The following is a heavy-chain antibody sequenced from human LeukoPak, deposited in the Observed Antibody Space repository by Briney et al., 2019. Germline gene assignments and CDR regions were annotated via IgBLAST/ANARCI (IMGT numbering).Heavy chain of an antibody. Sequence: PSETLSLTCTVSGGSISSYYWSWIRQPPGKGLEWIGYIYYSGSTNYNPSLKSRVTISVDTSKNQFSLKLSSVTAADTAVYYCARGDGGSQGNYRGQGTLVTVSS. V-gene: IGHV4-59*01. CDR1: GGSISSYY. D-gene: IGHD1-26*01. CDR2: IYYSGST. CDR3: ARGDGGSQGNY. J-gene: IGHJ4*02.